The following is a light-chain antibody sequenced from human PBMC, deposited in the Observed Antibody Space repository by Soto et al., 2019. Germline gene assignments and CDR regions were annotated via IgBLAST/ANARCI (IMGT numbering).Light chain of an antibody. V-gene: IGLV2-23*01. CDR3: CSYAGTRTYV. CDR1: SSDVGSYDL. CDR2: EGS. J-gene: IGLJ1*01. Sequence: QSALAQPASVSGSRGQSITISCTGTSSDVGSYDLVSWYQDLPGKAPKLIIYEGSKRPSGVSNRFSASKSGNTASLTISGLQAEDEADYFCCSYAGTRTYVFGSGTKVTVL.